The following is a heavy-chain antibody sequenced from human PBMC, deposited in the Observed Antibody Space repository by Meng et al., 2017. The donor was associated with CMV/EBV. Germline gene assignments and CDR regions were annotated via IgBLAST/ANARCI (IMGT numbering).Heavy chain of an antibody. CDR2: INPNSGGT. J-gene: IGHJ4*02. CDR1: GYTFTGYY. Sequence: ASVKVSCKASGYTFTGYYMHWVRQAPGQGLEWMGWINPNSGGTNYAQKFQGRVTMTRDTSISTAYMELSRLRSEDTAVYYCARERSESGGVIIDYWGQGTLVTVSS. D-gene: IGHD3-10*01. CDR3: ARERSESGGVIIDY. V-gene: IGHV1-2*02.